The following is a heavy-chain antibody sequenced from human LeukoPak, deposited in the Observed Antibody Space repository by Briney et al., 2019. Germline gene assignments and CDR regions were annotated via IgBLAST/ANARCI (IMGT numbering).Heavy chain of an antibody. D-gene: IGHD2-2*03. Sequence: GESLKISCKGSGYSFTSYWIGWVRPMTGKGLDWKGIIYPGDSDTRYGPSFQGQVTISAEKSITTAYLQWSSLKASDTAMYYCARHHGSSPKAFDIWGQGTMVTVSS. CDR2: IYPGDSDT. V-gene: IGHV5-51*01. CDR3: ARHHGSSPKAFDI. CDR1: GYSFTSYW. J-gene: IGHJ3*02.